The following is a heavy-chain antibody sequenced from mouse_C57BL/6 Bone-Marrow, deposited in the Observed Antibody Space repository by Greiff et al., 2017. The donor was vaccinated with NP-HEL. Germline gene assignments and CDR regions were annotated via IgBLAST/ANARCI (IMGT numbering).Heavy chain of an antibody. CDR2: IYPSDSET. CDR1: GYTFTSYW. J-gene: IGHJ2*01. V-gene: IGHV1-61*01. CDR3: ARWTFVN. Sequence: QVQLQQPGAELVRPGSSVKLSCKASGYTFTSYWMDWVKQRPGQGLEWIGNIYPSDSETHYNQKFKDKATLTVDKSSSTAYIQLNILTSEDSAVYYCARWTFVNWGQGTTLTISS.